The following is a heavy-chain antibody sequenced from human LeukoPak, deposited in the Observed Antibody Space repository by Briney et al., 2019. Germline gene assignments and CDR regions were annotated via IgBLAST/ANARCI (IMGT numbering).Heavy chain of an antibody. J-gene: IGHJ3*02. D-gene: IGHD6-19*01. CDR3: ARTHSSGSNWGAFDI. Sequence: GGSLRLSCAASGFTFSSYSMHWVRQAPGKGLEWVSVIYSGGSTYYTDSVKGRFTISRDNSKNTLYLQMNSLRAEDTAVYYCARTHSSGSNWGAFDIWGQGTMVTVSS. V-gene: IGHV3-53*01. CDR1: GFTFSSYS. CDR2: IYSGGST.